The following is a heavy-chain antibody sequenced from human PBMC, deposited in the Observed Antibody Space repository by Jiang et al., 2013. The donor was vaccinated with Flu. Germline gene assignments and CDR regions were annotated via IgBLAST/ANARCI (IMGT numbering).Heavy chain of an antibody. CDR3: ARLNNVGYRVGIGGMDV. J-gene: IGHJ6*02. CDR2: IYPVDSDT. CDR1: GYSFTNYW. V-gene: IGHV5-51*03. D-gene: IGHD6-13*01. Sequence: GAEVKXPGESLKISCKGSGYSFTNYWIGWVRQLPGKGLEWMGIIYPVDSDTRYSPSFQGQVTISADKSISTAYLQWSSLKASDTAMYHCARLNNVGYRVGIGGMDVWGQGTTVTVSS.